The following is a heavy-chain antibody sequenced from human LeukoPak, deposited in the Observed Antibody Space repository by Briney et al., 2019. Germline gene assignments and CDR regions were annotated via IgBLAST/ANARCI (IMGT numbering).Heavy chain of an antibody. CDR2: INHSGST. Sequence: SETLSLTCAVYGGSFSGYYWSWIRQPPGKGLEWIGEINHSGSTNYNPSLKSRVTISVDTSKNQFSLKLSSVTAADTAVYYCATTTRSAGAAFDIWGQGTMVTVPS. CDR1: GGSFSGYY. J-gene: IGHJ3*02. D-gene: IGHD1-1*01. V-gene: IGHV4-34*01. CDR3: ATTTRSAGAAFDI.